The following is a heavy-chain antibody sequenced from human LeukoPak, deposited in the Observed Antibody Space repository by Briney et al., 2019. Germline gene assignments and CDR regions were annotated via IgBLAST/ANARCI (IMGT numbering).Heavy chain of an antibody. Sequence: GGSLRLSCAASGFTFSSYSMNWVRQAPGKGLEWVSYISSSSSTIYYADSVKGRFTISRDNAKNSLYLQMNSLRAEDTAVYYCVRVVGEAFFDYWGQGTLVTVSS. CDR1: GFTFSSYS. D-gene: IGHD1-26*01. J-gene: IGHJ4*02. CDR3: VRVVGEAFFDY. CDR2: ISSSSSTI. V-gene: IGHV3-48*01.